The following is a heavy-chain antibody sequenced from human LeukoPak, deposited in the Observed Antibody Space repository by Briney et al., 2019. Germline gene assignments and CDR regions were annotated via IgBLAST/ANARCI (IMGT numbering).Heavy chain of an antibody. CDR1: GGSIRSYY. CDR3: ARTEYYFDH. J-gene: IGHJ4*02. Sequence: SETLSLTCTVSGGSIRSYYWGWIRQPPGRGLEWIGYVFHSGSTNYNPSLQSRVTISVDTSKSQFSLRLNSVTAADTAVYYCARTEYYFDHWGQGILVTVSS. CDR2: VFHSGST. V-gene: IGHV4-59*01. D-gene: IGHD3-10*01.